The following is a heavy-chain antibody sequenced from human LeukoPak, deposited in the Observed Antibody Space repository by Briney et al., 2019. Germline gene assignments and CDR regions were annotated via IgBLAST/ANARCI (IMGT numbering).Heavy chain of an antibody. CDR2: INPSGGST. Sequence: ASVKVSCKASGYTFSSYNMHWVRQAPGQGLEWTGIINPSGGSTTYAQKFQGRVTMTRDTSTSTVYMELSSLRPEDTAVYYCAREDRGAMEGFDYWGQGTLVTVSS. D-gene: IGHD5-18*01. CDR1: GYTFSSYN. CDR3: AREDRGAMEGFDY. V-gene: IGHV1-46*01. J-gene: IGHJ4*02.